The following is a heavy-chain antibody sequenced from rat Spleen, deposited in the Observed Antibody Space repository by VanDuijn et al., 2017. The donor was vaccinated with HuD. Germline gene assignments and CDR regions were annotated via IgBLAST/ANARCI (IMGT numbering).Heavy chain of an antibody. J-gene: IGHJ2*01. D-gene: IGHD1-7*01. Sequence: EVQLVESGGGLVQPGRSLKLSCVASGFTFNNYWMTWIRQAPGKGLEWVASITNTGGNIYYPDSVKGRFTISRDNAHNTLYMQLNSLRSEDTATYYCTTQWELYYWGQGVMVTVAS. CDR2: ITNTGGNI. CDR1: GFTFNNYW. CDR3: TTQWELYY. V-gene: IGHV5-31*01.